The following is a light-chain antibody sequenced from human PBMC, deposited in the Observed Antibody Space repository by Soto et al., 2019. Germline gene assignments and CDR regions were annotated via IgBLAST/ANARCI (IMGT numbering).Light chain of an antibody. J-gene: IGLJ1*01. CDR1: SSDVGGYKY. Sequence: AVTQPASVSWAPGQAITISCTGTSSDVGGYKYVSWHQLHPGKAPKLIIYEVSNRPSGVSNRFSGSKSGNTASLTISGLQAEDEADYYCSSSSRSTAYVFGTGTKVTVL. V-gene: IGLV2-14*01. CDR3: SSSSRSTAYV. CDR2: EVS.